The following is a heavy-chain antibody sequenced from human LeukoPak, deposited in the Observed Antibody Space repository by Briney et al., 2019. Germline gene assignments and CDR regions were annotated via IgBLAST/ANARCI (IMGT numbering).Heavy chain of an antibody. CDR2: IYYSGST. V-gene: IGHV4-59*01. D-gene: IGHD3-3*01. J-gene: IGHJ6*03. CDR3: ARVYDFWSGSEYYYYMDA. Sequence: SETLSLTCTVSGGSISSYYWSWIRQPPGKGLEWIGYIYYSGSTNYNPSLKSRVTISVDTSKNQFSLKLSSVTAADTAVYYCARVYDFWSGSEYYYYMDAWGKGTTVTVSS. CDR1: GGSISSYY.